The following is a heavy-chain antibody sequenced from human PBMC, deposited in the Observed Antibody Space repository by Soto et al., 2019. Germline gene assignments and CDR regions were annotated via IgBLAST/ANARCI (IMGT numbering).Heavy chain of an antibody. CDR3: ARAKATAATFRDYYYGMDV. D-gene: IGHD6-13*01. CDR2: INHSGST. J-gene: IGHJ6*02. CDR1: GGSFSGYY. Sequence: PSETLSLTCSVYGGSFSGYYWNWIRQPPGKGLEWIGEINHSGSTDYNPSLKSRVTISVDTSKNQFSLKLTSVTAADTAVYYCARAKATAATFRDYYYGMDVWGQGTTVTVSS. V-gene: IGHV4-34*01.